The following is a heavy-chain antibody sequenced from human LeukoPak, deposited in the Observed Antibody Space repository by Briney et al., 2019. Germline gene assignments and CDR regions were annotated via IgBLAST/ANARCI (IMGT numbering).Heavy chain of an antibody. J-gene: IGHJ4*02. Sequence: GESLHISFQGSGCLFTSYSLGWVRQMPGKGLEWMGIIYPGDSDTRYSPSFQGQVTISADKSISTAYLQWSSLKASDTAMYYCARIPGGWLQSHFDYWGQGTLVTVSS. V-gene: IGHV5-51*01. CDR1: GCLFTSYS. CDR3: ARIPGGWLQSHFDY. CDR2: IYPGDSDT. D-gene: IGHD5-24*01.